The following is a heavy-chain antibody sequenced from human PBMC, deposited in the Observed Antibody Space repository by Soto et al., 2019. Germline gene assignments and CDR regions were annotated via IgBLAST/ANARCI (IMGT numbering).Heavy chain of an antibody. CDR3: AKDPAGMYSSGWSQSFDF. J-gene: IGHJ4*02. D-gene: IGHD6-19*01. CDR2: FVGSGGRT. Sequence: EVQLLESGGGLVQPGGSLTLSCAASGFTFSAFPLIWVPQAPGEGLGWVSGFVGSGGRTYYADSVKGRFTISRDNSKNTVYLQMSSLRAEDTAMYYCAKDPAGMYSSGWSQSFDFWGQGTQVTVSS. V-gene: IGHV3-23*01. CDR1: GFTFSAFP.